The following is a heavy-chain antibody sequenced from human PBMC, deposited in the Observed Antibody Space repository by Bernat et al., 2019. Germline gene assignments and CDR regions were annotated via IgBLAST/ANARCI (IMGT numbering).Heavy chain of an antibody. D-gene: IGHD5-12*01. CDR3: VRKYVGVVAMSDYGMDV. V-gene: IGHV3-30*03. CDR2: ISYDGNNK. Sequence: QVQVAESGGGVVQPGRSLRLPCAASGFTFSTYGMHWVRQAPGKGLEWVAAISYDGNNKYYADSVKGRFTISRDNSKNTLYLQMNSLRPEDTAVYYCVRKYVGVVAMSDYGMDVWGQGTTVTVSS. CDR1: GFTFSTYG. J-gene: IGHJ6*02.